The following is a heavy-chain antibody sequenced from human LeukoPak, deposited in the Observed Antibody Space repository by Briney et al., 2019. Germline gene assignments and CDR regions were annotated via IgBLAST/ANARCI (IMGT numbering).Heavy chain of an antibody. CDR2: IYYSGST. CDR1: GGSVRSSSYY. V-gene: IGHV4-39*07. CDR3: ARGNDILTGYPDY. J-gene: IGHJ4*02. D-gene: IGHD3-9*01. Sequence: SETLSLTCTVSGGSVRSSSYYWGWIRQPPGMGLEWTGSIYYSGSTYYNASLKSRGTISVDTSKNQFSLKLSSVTAADTAVYYCARGNDILTGYPDYWGQGTLVTVSS.